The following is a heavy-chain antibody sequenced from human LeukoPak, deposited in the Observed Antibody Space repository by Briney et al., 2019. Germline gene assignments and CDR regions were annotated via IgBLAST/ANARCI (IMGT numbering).Heavy chain of an antibody. CDR1: GFTVSTKY. J-gene: IGHJ4*02. V-gene: IGHV3-53*01. Sequence: PGGSLRLSCAASGFTVSTKYMNWIRQAPGKGLEWVSVIYTSGSTNYADSEKGRFTISRDNSMNTLYLQMNSLRAEDTAVYYCARDPYSSNSRPYYFDYWGQGTLVTVSS. D-gene: IGHD4-23*01. CDR2: IYTSGST. CDR3: ARDPYSSNSRPYYFDY.